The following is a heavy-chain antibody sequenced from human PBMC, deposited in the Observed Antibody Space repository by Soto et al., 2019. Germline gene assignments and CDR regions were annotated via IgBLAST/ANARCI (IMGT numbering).Heavy chain of an antibody. CDR3: ARGTGGSYRNPGMDV. J-gene: IGHJ6*02. V-gene: IGHV3-21*01. D-gene: IGHD1-26*01. Sequence: SVKGRFTISRDNAKNSLYLQKNSLRAEVTAVYYCARGTGGSYRNPGMDVWGQGTTVTVSS.